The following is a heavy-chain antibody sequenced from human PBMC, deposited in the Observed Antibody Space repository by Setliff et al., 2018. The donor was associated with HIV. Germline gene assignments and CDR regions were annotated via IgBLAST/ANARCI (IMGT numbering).Heavy chain of an antibody. Sequence: GGSLRLSCAASGFSFSSYEMNWVRQAPGKGPEWISYISSSGNTIYYADSVKGRFTISRDNAKNSLYLQMSSLRAEDTAIYYCARSEKYCSSVSCFRGCYCMDVWGHGATVTVSS. V-gene: IGHV3-48*03. D-gene: IGHD2-2*01. CDR2: ISSSGNTI. CDR1: GFSFSSYE. J-gene: IGHJ6*02. CDR3: ARSEKYCSSVSCFRGCYCMDV.